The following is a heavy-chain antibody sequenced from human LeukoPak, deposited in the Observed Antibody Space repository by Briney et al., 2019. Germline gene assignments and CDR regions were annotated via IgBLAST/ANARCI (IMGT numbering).Heavy chain of an antibody. D-gene: IGHD3-16*01. CDR3: AREIPYVYNWFDP. J-gene: IGHJ5*02. V-gene: IGHV3-7*01. CDR2: IKTDGSET. CDR1: GFTFGNYW. Sequence: GESLRLSCVASGFTFGNYWMTWVRQAPGKGLEWMASIKTDGSETYYVDSVKGRFAISRDNAKNSLYLQMNSLRAEDTAVYYCAREIPYVYNWFDPWGQGTLVTVSS.